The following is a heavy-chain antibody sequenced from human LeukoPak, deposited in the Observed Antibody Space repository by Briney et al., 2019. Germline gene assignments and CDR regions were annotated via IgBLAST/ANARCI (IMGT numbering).Heavy chain of an antibody. CDR2: ISYSGST. D-gene: IGHD5-18*01. Sequence: PSETLSLTCTVSGVSISSGGYYWSWIRQHPGKGLEWIGHISYSGSTYYNPSLNSRVTISVGTSKSQFSLKLSSVTAADTAVYYCARVRGYSYGELDYWGQGTLVTVSS. CDR3: ARVRGYSYGELDY. J-gene: IGHJ4*02. V-gene: IGHV4-31*03. CDR1: GVSISSGGYY.